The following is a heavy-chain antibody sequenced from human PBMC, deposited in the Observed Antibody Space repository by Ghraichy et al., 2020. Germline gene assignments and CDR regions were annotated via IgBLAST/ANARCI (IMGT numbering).Heavy chain of an antibody. D-gene: IGHD4-17*01. CDR3: ARVTTVIFDAFDI. V-gene: IGHV4-59*01. Sequence: SETLSLTCTVSGGSISSYYWSWIRQPPGKGLEWIGYIYYSGSTNYNPSLKSRVTISVDTSKNQFSLKLSSVTAADTAMYYCARVTTVIFDAFDIWGQGTMVTVSS. J-gene: IGHJ3*02. CDR1: GGSISSYY. CDR2: IYYSGST.